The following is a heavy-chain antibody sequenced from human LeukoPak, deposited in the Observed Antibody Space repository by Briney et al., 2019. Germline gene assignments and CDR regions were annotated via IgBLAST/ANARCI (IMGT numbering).Heavy chain of an antibody. CDR2: INTNTGNP. CDR3: ARVPPHYDSSGYYYGAFDY. D-gene: IGHD3-22*01. V-gene: IGHV7-4-1*02. J-gene: IGHJ4*02. Sequence: GASVKVSCKASGYTFTSYAMNWVRQAPGQGLECMGWINTNTGNPTYAQGFTGRFVFSLDTSVSTAYLQISSLKAEDTAVYYCARVPPHYDSSGYYYGAFDYWGQGTLVTVSS. CDR1: GYTFTSYA.